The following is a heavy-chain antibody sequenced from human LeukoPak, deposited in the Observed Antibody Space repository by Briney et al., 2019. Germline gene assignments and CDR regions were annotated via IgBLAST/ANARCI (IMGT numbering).Heavy chain of an antibody. Sequence: SETLSLTCAVYGGSFSGYYWSWIRQPPGKGLEWIGEINHSGSTNYNPSLKSRVTISVDTSKNQFSLKLSSVTAADTAVYYCARPKTYYYDSSGYSPFGYWGQGTLVTVSS. J-gene: IGHJ4*02. D-gene: IGHD3-22*01. CDR2: INHSGST. V-gene: IGHV4-34*01. CDR3: ARPKTYYYDSSGYSPFGY. CDR1: GGSFSGYY.